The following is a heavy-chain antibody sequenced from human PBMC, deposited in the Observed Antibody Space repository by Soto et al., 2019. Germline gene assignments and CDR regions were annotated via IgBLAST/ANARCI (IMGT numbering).Heavy chain of an antibody. V-gene: IGHV3-74*01. CDR1: GFTFSSAW. CDR2: IKSDGSNK. CDR3: AKGLYYFDRSVYYSDFFDI. Sequence: GGSLRLSCAASGFTFSSAWMHWVRQAPGKGLVWVSHIKSDGSNKYYADSVKGRFTISRDNSKNTLYLQMNSLRAEGTAVYYWAKGLYYFDRSVYYSDFFDIGGKGTRVT. J-gene: IGHJ3*02. D-gene: IGHD3-22*01.